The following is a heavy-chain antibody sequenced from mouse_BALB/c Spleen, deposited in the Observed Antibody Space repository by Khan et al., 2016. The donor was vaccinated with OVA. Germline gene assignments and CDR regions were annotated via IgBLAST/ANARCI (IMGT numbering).Heavy chain of an antibody. V-gene: IGHV5-6-5*01. D-gene: IGHD1-1*01. CDR3: ARDYYYGTVYFDF. CDR1: GFTFSSYA. Sequence: EVELVESGGGLVKPGGSLKLSCAASGFTFSSYAMSLVRQTPEKRLEWVASISSGGSTYYPDSVKGRFTISRDNDRKLLYLQMSGLRSEDTAMYYCARDYYYGTVYFDFWGAGTTVTVSS. J-gene: IGHJ1*01. CDR2: ISSGGST.